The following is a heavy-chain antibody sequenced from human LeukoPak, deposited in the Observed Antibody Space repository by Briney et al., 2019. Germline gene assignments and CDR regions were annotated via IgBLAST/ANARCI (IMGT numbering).Heavy chain of an antibody. J-gene: IGHJ4*02. CDR1: GFTFSNAW. CDR3: TTLGPLPESFNSGSRRDAPIDY. D-gene: IGHD1-26*01. Sequence: GGSLRLSCSASGFTFSNAWMSWVRQAPGKGLEWVGRIKSKTDGGTTDYAAPVKGRFAISRDDSKNTLYLQMNSLKTEDTAVYYCTTLGPLPESFNSGSRRDAPIDYWGQGTLVTVSS. V-gene: IGHV3-15*01. CDR2: IKSKTDGGTT.